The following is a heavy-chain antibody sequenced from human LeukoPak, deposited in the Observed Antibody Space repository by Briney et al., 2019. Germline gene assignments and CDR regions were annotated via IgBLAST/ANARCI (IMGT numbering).Heavy chain of an antibody. Sequence: ASVKVSCKASGYTFTSYSMDWVRQAPGQGLEWMGMINPSGGSTSYAQKFQGRVTMTRDTSTSTVYMELSSLRSEDTAVYYCARDVRYCSGGSCYSSWFDPWGQGTLVTVSS. CDR2: INPSGGST. D-gene: IGHD2-15*01. CDR1: GYTFTSYS. V-gene: IGHV1-46*01. J-gene: IGHJ5*02. CDR3: ARDVRYCSGGSCYSSWFDP.